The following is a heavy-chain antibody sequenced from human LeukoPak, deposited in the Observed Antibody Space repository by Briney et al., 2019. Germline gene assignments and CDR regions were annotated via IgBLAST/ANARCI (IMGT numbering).Heavy chain of an antibody. CDR3: APDLRGSGWSVDY. J-gene: IGHJ4*02. V-gene: IGHV3-64*04. D-gene: IGHD6-13*01. CDR2: ISSNGGST. CDR1: GFTFSSYA. Sequence: PGGSLRLSCAASGFTFSSYAMHWVRQAPGKGLEYVSAISSNGGSTYYADSVKGRFTISRDNSKNTLYLQMNSLRAEDTAVYYCAPDLRGSGWSVDYWGQGTLVTVSS.